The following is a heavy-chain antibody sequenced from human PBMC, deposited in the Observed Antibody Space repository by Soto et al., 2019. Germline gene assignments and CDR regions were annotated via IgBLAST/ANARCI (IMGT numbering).Heavy chain of an antibody. CDR1: GFTFSSYW. J-gene: IGHJ6*02. CDR2: IYTDGTTT. Sequence: EVQLVESGGGLFRPGGSLSLSCAASGFTFSSYWMHWVRQAPGKGLVWVSRIYTDGTTTNYADSVRGRFTISRDNAKNTLYLQLNSLRAEDTAVYYCARGLRNTYGGDVWGQGTTVTVSS. D-gene: IGHD4-17*01. V-gene: IGHV3-74*01. CDR3: ARGLRNTYGGDV.